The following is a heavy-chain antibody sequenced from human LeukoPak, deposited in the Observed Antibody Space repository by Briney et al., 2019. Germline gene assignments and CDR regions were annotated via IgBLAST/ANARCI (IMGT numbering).Heavy chain of an antibody. CDR3: ARVKGGQYYYYDL. J-gene: IGHJ2*01. CDR2: ISSSSSTI. V-gene: IGHV3-11*04. CDR1: GFTFSDYY. Sequence: GGSLRLSCAASGFTFSDYYMSWIRQAPGKGLEWVSYISSSSSTIYYADSVKGRFTISRDNAKNSLYLQMNSLRAEDTAVYHCARVKGGQYYYYDLWGRGTLVTVSS. D-gene: IGHD2/OR15-2a*01.